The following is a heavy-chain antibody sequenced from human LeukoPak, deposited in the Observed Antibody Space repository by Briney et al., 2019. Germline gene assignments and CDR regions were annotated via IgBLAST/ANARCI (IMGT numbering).Heavy chain of an antibody. CDR3: ARVRCCSGGSCSSNWSAP. D-gene: IGHD2-15*01. J-gene: IGHJ5*02. V-gene: IGHV1-69*01. Sequence: SVKVSCKASGGTFSSYAISWVRQAPGQGLEWMGGIIPIFGTANYAQKFQGRVTITADESTSTAYMELSSLRSEDTDGEYWARVRCCSGGSCSSNWSAPGAQGPLVTVSS. CDR1: GGTFSSYA. CDR2: IIPIFGTA.